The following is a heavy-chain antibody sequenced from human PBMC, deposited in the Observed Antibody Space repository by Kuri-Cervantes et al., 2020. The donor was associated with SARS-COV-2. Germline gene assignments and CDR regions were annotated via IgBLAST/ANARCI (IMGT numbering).Heavy chain of an antibody. D-gene: IGHD2-21*02. V-gene: IGHV3-69-1*01. CDR1: GFTVSSHY. Sequence: GGSLRLSCAASGFTVSSHYMSWVRQASGKGLEWVSSISSSSYIYYADSVKGRFTISRDNAKNSLYLQMNSLRAEDTAVYYCARAVVVTAMPFGYWGQGTLVTVSS. CDR3: ARAVVVTAMPFGY. CDR2: ISSSSYI. J-gene: IGHJ4*02.